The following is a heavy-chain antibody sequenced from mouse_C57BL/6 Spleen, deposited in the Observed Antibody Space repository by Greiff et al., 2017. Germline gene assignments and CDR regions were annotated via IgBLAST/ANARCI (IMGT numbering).Heavy chain of an antibody. D-gene: IGHD1-1*01. Sequence: VQLKESGPGLVKPSQSLSLTCSVTGYSITSGYYWNWIRQFPGNKLEWMGYISYDGSNNYNPSLKNRISITRDTSKNQFFLKLNSVTTEDTATYYCARDRGLRSHFDYWGQGTTLTVSS. CDR2: ISYDGSN. CDR1: GYSITSGYY. J-gene: IGHJ2*01. V-gene: IGHV3-6*01. CDR3: ARDRGLRSHFDY.